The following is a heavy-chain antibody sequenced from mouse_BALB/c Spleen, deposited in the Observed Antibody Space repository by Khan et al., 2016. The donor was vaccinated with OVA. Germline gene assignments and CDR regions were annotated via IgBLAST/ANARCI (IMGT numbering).Heavy chain of an antibody. CDR1: GSTFTNYG. D-gene: IGHD2-12*01. Sequence: QIQLVQSGPELKKPGETVRISCKASGSTFTNYGMSWVRQTPGKGLKWMGWINTYTGEPTYADDFTGRFAFSLETSASTAYLQINNLKNEDTATYFCARKNYRYDRYFDVWGAGTTVTVSS. J-gene: IGHJ1*01. CDR2: INTYTGEP. CDR3: ARKNYRYDRYFDV. V-gene: IGHV9-3-1*01.